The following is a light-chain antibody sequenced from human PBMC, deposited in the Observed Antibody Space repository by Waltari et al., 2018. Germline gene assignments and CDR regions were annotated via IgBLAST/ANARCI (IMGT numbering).Light chain of an antibody. CDR3: SSYTVSSSLVI. CDR1: SSDVGVYNY. J-gene: IGLJ2*01. V-gene: IGLV2-14*01. CDR2: DVN. Sequence: QSALTQPASVSGSPGQSITISCPGTSSDVGVYNYVSGYQQYPGKAPKLMIFDVNSRPSGVSNRFSGSKSGNTASLTISGLQAEDEANYYCSSYTVSSSLVIFGGGTKLTVL.